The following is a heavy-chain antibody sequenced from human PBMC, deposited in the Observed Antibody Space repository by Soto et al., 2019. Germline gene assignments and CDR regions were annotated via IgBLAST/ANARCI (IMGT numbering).Heavy chain of an antibody. J-gene: IGHJ4*02. Sequence: GASVKVSCKASGGTFSSYAISWVRQAPGQGLEWMGGIIPIFGTANYAQKFQGRVTITADGSTSTAYMELSSLRSEDTAVYYCASSGRRYYGSGSYNQFDYCGQGSLVIVSS. CDR2: IIPIFGTA. D-gene: IGHD3-10*01. CDR1: GGTFSSYA. V-gene: IGHV1-69*13. CDR3: ASSGRRYYGSGSYNQFDY.